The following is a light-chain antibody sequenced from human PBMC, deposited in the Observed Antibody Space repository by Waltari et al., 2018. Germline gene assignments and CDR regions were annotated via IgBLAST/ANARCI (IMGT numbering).Light chain of an antibody. Sequence: DIQMTQSPSSVSASVGDRVTVTCRASLDISSYLAWYQQKPGKAPKLLIYGASSLQSGVPSRFSGSGFGTNFTLTISSLQPEDFATYYCQQAASFPRTFDQGTKVEIK. CDR1: LDISSY. CDR2: GAS. CDR3: QQAASFPRT. J-gene: IGKJ1*01. V-gene: IGKV1-12*01.